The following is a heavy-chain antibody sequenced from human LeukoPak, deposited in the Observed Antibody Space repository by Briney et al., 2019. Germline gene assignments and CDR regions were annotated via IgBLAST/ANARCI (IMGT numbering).Heavy chain of an antibody. CDR1: GGSISSFY. Sequence: SETLSLTCTVPGGSISSFYWSWIRQPPGKGLEWIGYIYYNGSTNYNPSLKSRVTISVDTSKTQFSLKLSSVTAADTAVYYCARIGYMVRGVITLTDAFDIWGQGTMVTVSS. D-gene: IGHD3-10*01. CDR2: IYYNGST. V-gene: IGHV4-59*01. J-gene: IGHJ3*02. CDR3: ARIGYMVRGVITLTDAFDI.